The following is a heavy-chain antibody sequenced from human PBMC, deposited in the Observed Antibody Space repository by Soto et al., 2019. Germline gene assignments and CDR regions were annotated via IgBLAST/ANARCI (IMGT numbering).Heavy chain of an antibody. D-gene: IGHD6-19*01. Sequence: QVQLVQSGAEVRKPGASVKVSCKASGYTFTSFGISGVRQAPGQGLEWMGWISGYNGNTDYAQKLQGRGTMNTATSTRTAYMELRRLRSADTAIYYCARGGSSSGLFYYGMDVWGQGTRVSVSS. CDR2: ISGYNGNT. CDR3: ARGGSSSGLFYYGMDV. V-gene: IGHV1-18*01. J-gene: IGHJ6*02. CDR1: GYTFTSFG.